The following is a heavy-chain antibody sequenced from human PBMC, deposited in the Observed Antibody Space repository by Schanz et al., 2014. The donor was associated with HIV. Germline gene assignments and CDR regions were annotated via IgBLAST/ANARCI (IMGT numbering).Heavy chain of an antibody. J-gene: IGHJ6*02. CDR3: AKASVEMLGSYFNYGMDV. CDR2: IWYDGRNK. V-gene: IGHV3-33*03. D-gene: IGHD3-10*01. Sequence: QVQLVESGGGVVQPGRSLRLSCAASGFTFSSYAMHWVRQAPGKGLEWVALIWYDGRNKYYADSVKGRFTISRDNAKNSLYLQMNSLRAEDTALYYCAKASVEMLGSYFNYGMDVWGQGTTVTVSS. CDR1: GFTFSSYA.